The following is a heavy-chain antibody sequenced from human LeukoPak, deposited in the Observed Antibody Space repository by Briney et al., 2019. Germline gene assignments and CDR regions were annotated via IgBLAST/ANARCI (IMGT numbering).Heavy chain of an antibody. V-gene: IGHV1-69*01. Sequence: GASVKVSCKASGGTFSRYAISWVRQAPGQGLEWMGGFIPIFGTANYAQKFQGRVTITADESTSTAYMELSSLRSEDTAVYYCAMSVAGALSLWGQGTLVTVSS. J-gene: IGHJ4*02. CDR1: GGTFSRYA. CDR2: FIPIFGTA. CDR3: AMSVAGALSL. D-gene: IGHD6-19*01.